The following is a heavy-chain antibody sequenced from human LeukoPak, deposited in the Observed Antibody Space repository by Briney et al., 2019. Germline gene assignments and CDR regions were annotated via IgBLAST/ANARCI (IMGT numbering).Heavy chain of an antibody. CDR3: ARYYYDSSGYYNYYYYMDV. D-gene: IGHD3-22*01. CDR1: GFTFSSTW. J-gene: IGHJ6*03. Sequence: PGGSLRLSCAASGFTFSSTWMNRVRQGPGKGLEWVSRINIDVSITTYADSVKGRFTISRDNAKNTLYLHMNSLRADDTAVYYCARYYYDSSGYYNYYYYMDVWGKGTTVTVSS. V-gene: IGHV3-74*01. CDR2: INIDVSIT.